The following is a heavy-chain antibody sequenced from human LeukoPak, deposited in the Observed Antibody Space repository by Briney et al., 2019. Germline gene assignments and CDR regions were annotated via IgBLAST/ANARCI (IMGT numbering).Heavy chain of an antibody. V-gene: IGHV4-30-2*01. Sequence: SQTLSLTCTVSGGSISSGDYYWSWIRQPPGKGLEWIGYIYHSGSTYYNPSLKTRVTMSLDTSKTQFSLKLSSVTAADTGVYYCARDVRFWQQLGTGWGDGFDIWGQGTMVTVSS. CDR1: GGSISSGDYY. J-gene: IGHJ3*02. D-gene: IGHD6-13*01. CDR3: ARDVRFWQQLGTGWGDGFDI. CDR2: IYHSGST.